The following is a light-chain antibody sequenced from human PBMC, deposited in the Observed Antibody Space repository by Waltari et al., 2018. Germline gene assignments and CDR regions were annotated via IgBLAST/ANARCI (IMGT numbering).Light chain of an antibody. J-gene: IGKJ4*01. CDR2: GAS. V-gene: IGKV3-15*01. Sequence: IVMTHSPSTLSVSPGERATLSCRASQSVSSNLAWYQQKPGQAPRLLIYGASTRATGIPARFSGSGSGTEFTLTISRLQSEDFAVYYCQQYNNWPALTFGGGTKVEIK. CDR3: QQYNNWPALT. CDR1: QSVSSN.